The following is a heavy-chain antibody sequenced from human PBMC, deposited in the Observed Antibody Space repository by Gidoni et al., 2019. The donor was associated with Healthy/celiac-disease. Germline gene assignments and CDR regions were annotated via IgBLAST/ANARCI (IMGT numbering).Heavy chain of an antibody. CDR1: GFTLSNARMG. CDR2: IFSNDEK. Sequence: QVTVKESGPVLVKPTETLTLTCTVPGFTLSNARMGVSWIRQPPGKALQWLAHIFSNDEKSSITSLKRRLTSSKYTSKSQVVLTMTNMDPVYTATYYCARLIGGATCVWFDPWGQGTLVTVSS. CDR3: ARLIGGATCVWFDP. V-gene: IGHV2-26*01. D-gene: IGHD3-16*01. J-gene: IGHJ5*02.